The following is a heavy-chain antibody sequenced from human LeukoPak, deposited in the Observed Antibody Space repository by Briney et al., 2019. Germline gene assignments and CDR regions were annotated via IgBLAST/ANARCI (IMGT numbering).Heavy chain of an antibody. D-gene: IGHD1-26*01. V-gene: IGHV1-46*01. CDR1: GYTLTSYY. CDR2: INPSGGST. J-gene: IGHJ4*02. Sequence: ASVKVSCKASGYTLTSYYMHWVRQAPGQGLEWMGIINPSGGSTSYAQKFQGRVTMTRDTSTSTVYMELSSLRSEDTAVYYCARDSGSYRYLESFDYWGQGTLVTVSS. CDR3: ARDSGSYRYLESFDY.